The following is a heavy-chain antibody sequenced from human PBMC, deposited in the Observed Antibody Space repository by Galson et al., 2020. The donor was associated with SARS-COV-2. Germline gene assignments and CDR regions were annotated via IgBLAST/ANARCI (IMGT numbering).Heavy chain of an antibody. Sequence: SQTLSLTCSVPGGSISSSSYYWGWIRQPPGKGLEWIGSIHYSGSTYYNPSLKSRVTISVDTSKNQFSLKLSSVTAADTAVYYCARQIPYSSSSDYWGQGTLVTVSS. J-gene: IGHJ4*02. CDR2: IHYSGST. V-gene: IGHV4-39*01. CDR3: ARQIPYSSSSDY. CDR1: GGSISSSSYY. D-gene: IGHD6-6*01.